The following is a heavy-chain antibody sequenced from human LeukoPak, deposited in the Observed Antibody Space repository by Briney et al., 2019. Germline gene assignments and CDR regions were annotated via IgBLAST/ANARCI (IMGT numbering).Heavy chain of an antibody. CDR3: ARRYTSSWYFDF. CDR1: GYSISSGYD. CDR2: IYYRRTT. Sequence: PSETLSLTCTVSGYSISSGYDWGWIRQPPGQGLEWIGSIYYRRTTYYNPSLKSRVTISIDTSKNQFSLKVSSVTAADAAVYYCARRYTSSWYFDFWGQGTLVTVSS. V-gene: IGHV4-38-2*02. J-gene: IGHJ4*02. D-gene: IGHD6-13*01.